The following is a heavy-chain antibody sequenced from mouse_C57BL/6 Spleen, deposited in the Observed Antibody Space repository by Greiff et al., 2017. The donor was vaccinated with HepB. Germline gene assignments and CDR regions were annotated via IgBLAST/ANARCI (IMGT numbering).Heavy chain of an antibody. CDR3: AREGYDYDEGLAY. Sequence: EVKLMESGGGLVKPGGSLKLSCAASGFTFSSYAMSWVRQTPEKRLEWVATISDGGSYTYYPDNVKGRFTISRDNAKNNPYLQMSHLKSEDTAMYYYAREGYDYDEGLAYWGQGTLVTVSA. J-gene: IGHJ3*01. CDR1: GFTFSSYA. D-gene: IGHD2-4*01. V-gene: IGHV5-4*01. CDR2: ISDGGSYT.